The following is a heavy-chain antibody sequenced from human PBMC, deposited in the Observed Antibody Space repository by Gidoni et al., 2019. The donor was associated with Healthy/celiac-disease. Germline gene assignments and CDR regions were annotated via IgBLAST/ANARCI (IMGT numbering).Heavy chain of an antibody. D-gene: IGHD3-3*01. CDR2: IYSSGST. J-gene: IGHJ5*02. Sequence: QVQLKESGPGLAKPSETLSLTCTVSGGSIRSYYWSWIRQPPGKGLEWIGYIYSSGSTNYNPYLKSRVTISVDTSKNQFSLKLSSVTAADTAVYYCARQDGVVQWSDWFDPWGQGTLVTVSS. CDR1: GGSIRSYY. CDR3: ARQDGVVQWSDWFDP. V-gene: IGHV4-59*08.